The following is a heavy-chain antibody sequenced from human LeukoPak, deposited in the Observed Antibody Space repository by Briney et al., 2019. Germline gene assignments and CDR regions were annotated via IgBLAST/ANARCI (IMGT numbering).Heavy chain of an antibody. CDR3: ARDLSSSWSPGV. D-gene: IGHD6-13*01. CDR1: GFTFSNYG. V-gene: IGHV3-33*01. CDR2: IWYDGSNQ. Sequence: GGSLRLSCITSGFTFSNYGFHWVRQAPGKGLEWTAAIWYDGSNQYYPDSVKGRFTISRDNSKNTIYLQMNSLRIEDTAMYYCARDLSSSWSPGVWGQGTMVSVSS. J-gene: IGHJ3*01.